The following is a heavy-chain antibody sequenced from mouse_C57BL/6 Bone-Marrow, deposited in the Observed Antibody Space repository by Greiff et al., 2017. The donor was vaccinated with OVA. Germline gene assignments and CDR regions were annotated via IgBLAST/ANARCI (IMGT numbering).Heavy chain of an antibody. CDR3: VITTVVPDY. CDR1: GYTFTSYG. Sequence: QVQLKQSGAELARPGASVKLSCKASGYTFTSYGISWVKQRTGQGLEWIGEIYPRSGNTYYNEKFKGKATLTADKSSSTAYMELRSLTSEDSAVYFCVITTVVPDYWGQGTTLTVSS. CDR2: IYPRSGNT. V-gene: IGHV1-81*01. D-gene: IGHD1-1*01. J-gene: IGHJ2*01.